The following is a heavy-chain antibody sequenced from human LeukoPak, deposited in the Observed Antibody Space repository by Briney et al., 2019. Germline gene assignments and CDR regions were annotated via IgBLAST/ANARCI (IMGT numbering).Heavy chain of an antibody. CDR3: ARDGGSSGWHYRYYGMDV. CDR2: IWYDGSNK. J-gene: IGHJ6*02. CDR1: GFTFSSYG. D-gene: IGHD6-19*01. Sequence: GGSLRLSCAASGFTFSSYGMHWVHQAPGKGLEWVAVIWYDGSNKYYADSVKGRFTISRDNSKNTLYLQMNSLRAEDTAVYYCARDGGSSGWHYRYYGMDVWGQGTTVTVSS. V-gene: IGHV3-33*01.